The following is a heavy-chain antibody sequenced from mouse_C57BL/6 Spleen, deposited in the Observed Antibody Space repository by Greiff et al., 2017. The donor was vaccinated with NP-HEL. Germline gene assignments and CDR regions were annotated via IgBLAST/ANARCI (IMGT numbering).Heavy chain of an antibody. CDR1: GYTFTSYW. D-gene: IGHD1-1*01. CDR3: APHFPRDYYGSSVYAMDY. Sequence: QVQLQQPGAELVKPGASVKVSCKASGYTFTSYWMHWVKQRPGQGLEWIGRIHPSDSDTNYNQKFKGKATLTVDKSSSTAYMQLSSLTSEDSAVYYCAPHFPRDYYGSSVYAMDYWGQGTSVTVSS. CDR2: IHPSDSDT. V-gene: IGHV1-74*01. J-gene: IGHJ4*01.